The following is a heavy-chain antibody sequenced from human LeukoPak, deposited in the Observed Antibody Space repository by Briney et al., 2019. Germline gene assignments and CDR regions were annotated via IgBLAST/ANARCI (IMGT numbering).Heavy chain of an antibody. CDR2: INHSGST. V-gene: IGHV4-34*01. D-gene: IGHD3-10*01. CDR1: GGSFSGYY. CDR3: ARQRGLLWFGAKYYFDY. J-gene: IGHJ4*02. Sequence: SETLSLTCAVYGGSFSGYYWSWIRQPPGKGLEWIGEINHSGSTNYNPPLKSRVTISVDTSKNQFSLKLSSVTAADTAVYYCARQRGLLWFGAKYYFDYWGQGTLVTVSS.